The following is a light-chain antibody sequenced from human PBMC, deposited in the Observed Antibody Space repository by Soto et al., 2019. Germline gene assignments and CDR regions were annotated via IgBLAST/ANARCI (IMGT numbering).Light chain of an antibody. Sequence: EIVMTHSPATLSVSPGETATLSCRASQSVNRKVAWYQQKPGQAPRLLIYGASTGATDIPDRFSGSGSATEFNLTTNGLPSEDFAVDYCQQYDNWPRVTFGHGRKG. V-gene: IGKV3-15*01. J-gene: IGKJ1*01. CDR2: GAS. CDR3: QQYDNWPRVT. CDR1: QSVNRK.